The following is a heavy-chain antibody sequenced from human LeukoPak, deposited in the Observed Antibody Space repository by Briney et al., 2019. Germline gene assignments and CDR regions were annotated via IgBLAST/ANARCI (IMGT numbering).Heavy chain of an antibody. CDR1: GGSISSSTYY. CDR2: IYYSGNT. Sequence: SETLSLTCTVSGGSISSSTYYWGWIRQPPGKGLEWIGSIYYSGNTYYNPSLKSRVTISVDTSKNQFPLKLSSVTAADTAVYYCARADTVSGWYFDLWGRGTLVTVSS. D-gene: IGHD4-17*01. CDR3: ARADTVSGWYFDL. J-gene: IGHJ2*01. V-gene: IGHV4-39*06.